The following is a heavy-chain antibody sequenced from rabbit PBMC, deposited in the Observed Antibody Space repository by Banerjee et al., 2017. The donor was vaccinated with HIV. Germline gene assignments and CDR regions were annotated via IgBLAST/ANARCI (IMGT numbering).Heavy chain of an antibody. Sequence: QSLEESGGDLVKPGASLTLTCTASGSDISSYSMCWVRQAPGKGLEWIACIYTGSSGSTHYASWAKGRFTISKTSSTTVTLQMTSLTAADTATYFCARDAGYAGSNLWGPGTLVTVS. V-gene: IGHV1S40*01. D-gene: IGHD4-2*01. CDR1: GSDISSYS. CDR2: IYTGSSGST. J-gene: IGHJ4*01. CDR3: ARDAGYAGSNL.